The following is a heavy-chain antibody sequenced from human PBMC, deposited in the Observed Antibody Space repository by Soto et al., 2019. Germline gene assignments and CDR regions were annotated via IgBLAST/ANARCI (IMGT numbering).Heavy chain of an antibody. CDR1: GLTLSSYA. CDR2: LSGSGDST. CDR3: SGLGSGGH. V-gene: IGHV3-23*01. J-gene: IGHJ4*02. D-gene: IGHD2-15*01. Sequence: GGSLRLSXAASGLTLSSYAMTWVRQAPGKGLEWVSSLSGSGDSTYYTDSVKGRFTISRDNSKNTLYLQMNSLRAEDTAVYYCSGLGSGGHWGQGTLVTV.